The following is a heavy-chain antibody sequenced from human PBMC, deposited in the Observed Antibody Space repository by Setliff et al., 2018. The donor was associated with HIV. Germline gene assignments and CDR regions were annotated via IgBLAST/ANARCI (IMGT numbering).Heavy chain of an antibody. CDR1: GFTFSSYW. V-gene: IGHV3-74*01. CDR3: ARDQVANYYGSGIDY. CDR2: INSDGGST. Sequence: GGSLRLSCAASGFTFSSYWMHWVRQAPGKGLVWVSRINSDGGSTSYADSVKGRFTISRDNSKNTLYLQMNSLRAEDTAVYYCARDQVANYYGSGIDYWGQGTLVTVSS. D-gene: IGHD3-10*01. J-gene: IGHJ4*02.